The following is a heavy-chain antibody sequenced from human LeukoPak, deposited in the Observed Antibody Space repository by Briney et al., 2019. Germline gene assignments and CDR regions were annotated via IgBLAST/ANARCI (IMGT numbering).Heavy chain of an antibody. D-gene: IGHD6-19*01. CDR1: GGSISSGGYY. CDR2: IYYSGST. V-gene: IGHV4-31*03. CDR3: ARVHSSGWAYNWFDP. J-gene: IGHJ5*02. Sequence: PSETLSLTCTVSGGSISSGGYYWSWIRQHPGKGLEWIVYIYYSGSTYYNPSLKSRVTISVDTSKNQFSLKLSSVTAADTAVYYCARVHSSGWAYNWFDPWGQGTLVTVSS.